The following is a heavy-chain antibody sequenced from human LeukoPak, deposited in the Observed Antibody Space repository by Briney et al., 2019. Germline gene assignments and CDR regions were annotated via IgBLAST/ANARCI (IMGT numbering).Heavy chain of an antibody. J-gene: IGHJ5*02. D-gene: IGHD3-16*01. CDR1: GGTFSTYP. Sequence: SVKVSFKASGGTFSTYPISWVRQAPGQGLEWMGRIIPIFGTANYAQKFQGRVTITADKSTSTAYMELSSLRSEDTAVYYCAHPSSDDSWFVPWDQGTLVTVSS. CDR2: IIPIFGTA. CDR3: AHPSSDDSWFVP. V-gene: IGHV1-69*06.